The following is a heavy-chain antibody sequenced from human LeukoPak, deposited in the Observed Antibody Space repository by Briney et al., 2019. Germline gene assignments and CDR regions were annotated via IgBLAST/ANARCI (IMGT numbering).Heavy chain of an antibody. CDR3: AKGKYSSGGVPDY. Sequence: PGVSLRLSCAASGFSFSTYAMSWVRQAPGKGLEWVSGVNGNGGSTSYADSVKGRFTVSRDNSKNTLYLQINSLRGEDTAVCYCAKGKYSSGGVPDYWGQGTLVTVSS. CDR1: GFSFSTYA. CDR2: VNGNGGST. V-gene: IGHV3-23*01. D-gene: IGHD6-19*01. J-gene: IGHJ4*02.